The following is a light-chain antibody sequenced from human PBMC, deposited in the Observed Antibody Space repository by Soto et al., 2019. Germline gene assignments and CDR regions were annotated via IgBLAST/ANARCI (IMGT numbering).Light chain of an antibody. Sequence: EMVMTQSPATLSASAGERATLSCRASQNLSRNLAWYQQQPGQAPRLLIYGASTRAAGIPARFSGSGSGTDFTLTISSLQSEDFAVYYCHQYDDWPYTFGQGTKLEIK. CDR3: HQYDDWPYT. V-gene: IGKV3-15*01. CDR2: GAS. CDR1: QNLSRN. J-gene: IGKJ2*01.